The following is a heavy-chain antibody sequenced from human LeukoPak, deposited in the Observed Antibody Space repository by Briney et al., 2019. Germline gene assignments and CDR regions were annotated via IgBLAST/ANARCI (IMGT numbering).Heavy chain of an antibody. J-gene: IGHJ4*02. D-gene: IGHD6-13*01. V-gene: IGHV3-48*04. CDR1: GFTFSSYS. CDR3: ARDPYSSSWVHYFDY. Sequence: GGSLRLSCAASGFTFSSYSMNWVRQAPGKGLEWISYISSGSSTIYYTDSVKGRFTISRDNAKNSLYLQMNSLRAEDTAVYYCARDPYSSSWVHYFDYWGQGTLVTVSS. CDR2: ISSGSSTI.